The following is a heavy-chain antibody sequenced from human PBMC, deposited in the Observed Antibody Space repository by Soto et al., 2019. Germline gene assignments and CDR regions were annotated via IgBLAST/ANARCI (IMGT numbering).Heavy chain of an antibody. CDR3: ASRQWLGVCFYKGV. V-gene: IGHV1-3*01. CDR1: GYTFTSYA. D-gene: IGHD6-19*01. CDR2: INAGNGNT. J-gene: IGHJ6*03. Sequence: QVQLVQSGAEVKKPGASVKVSCKASGYTFTSYAMHWVRQAPGQRLEWMGWINAGNGNTKYSQKFQGRATITRDTSASTAYMELSSLRSEDTSVYYWASRQWLGVCFYKGVCGKGTTVTVSS.